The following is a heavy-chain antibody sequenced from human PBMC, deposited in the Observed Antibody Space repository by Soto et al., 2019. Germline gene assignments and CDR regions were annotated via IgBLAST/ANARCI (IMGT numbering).Heavy chain of an antibody. CDR3: ARRDRGGNGGKSFPF. CDR1: AASSGRSSYF. J-gene: IGHJ4*02. V-gene: IGHV4-39*01. CDR2: LYYSGSA. D-gene: IGHD5-12*01. Sequence: PSETLSLTCTVSAASSGRSSYFWGWIRQPPGKGPEWIGSLYYSGSAYYNPSLYSRVTISADTSKNLLSLKLRSVTAADTAVYYCARRDRGGNGGKSFPFWGQGTLVTVSS.